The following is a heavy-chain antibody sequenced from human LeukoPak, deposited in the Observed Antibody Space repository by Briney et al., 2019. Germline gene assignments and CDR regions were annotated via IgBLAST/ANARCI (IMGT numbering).Heavy chain of an antibody. CDR1: GYTLTELS. D-gene: IGHD6-19*01. CDR3: ATTAVAVGGGELGYYYYYGMDV. CDR2: FDPEDGET. V-gene: IGHV1-24*01. Sequence: ASVKVSCKVSGYTLTELSMHWVRQAPGKGLEWMGGFDPEDGETIYAQKFQGRVTMTEDTSTDTAYMELSSLRSEDTAVYYCATTAVAVGGGELGYYYYYGMDVXXXGXTXXVSS. J-gene: IGHJ6*01.